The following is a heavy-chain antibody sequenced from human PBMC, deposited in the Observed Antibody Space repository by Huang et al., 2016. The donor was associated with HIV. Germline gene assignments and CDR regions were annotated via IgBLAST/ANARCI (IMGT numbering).Heavy chain of an antibody. V-gene: IGHV4-59*03. J-gene: IGHJ6*04. Sequence: QVQLQESGPGLVQPSETLSLFCNVSGHSMNSDYWGWIRQAPGKGLEWVGNAYYTGATEYSPSLKSRVSISLDSSNSQFSLKVSSVTTADTALYYWVSGSYYLTIWGKGTTVTVSS. CDR2: AYYTGAT. CDR1: GHSMNSDY. D-gene: IGHD1-26*01. CDR3: VSGSYYLTI.